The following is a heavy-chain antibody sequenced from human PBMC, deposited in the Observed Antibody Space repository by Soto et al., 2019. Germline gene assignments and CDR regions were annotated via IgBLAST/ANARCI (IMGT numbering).Heavy chain of an antibody. CDR2: IYYSGST. D-gene: IGHD3-22*01. J-gene: IGHJ4*02. CDR3: ARVAGYDSSGELDY. Sequence: SETLSLTCTVSGGSISSGGYYWSWIRQHPGKGLEWIGYIYYSGSTYYNPSLKSRVTISVDTSKNQFSLKLSSVTAADTAVYYCARVAGYDSSGELDYWGQGTLVTAPQ. CDR1: GGSISSGGYY. V-gene: IGHV4-30-4*08.